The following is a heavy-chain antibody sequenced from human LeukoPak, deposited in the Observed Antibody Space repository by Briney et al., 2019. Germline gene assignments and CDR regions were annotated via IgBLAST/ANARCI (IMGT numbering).Heavy chain of an antibody. CDR3: ARGRGRGHCSSTSCYIYYYYGMDV. J-gene: IGHJ6*02. D-gene: IGHD2-2*01. CDR1: GGSISSGGYS. Sequence: PSETLSLTCTVSGGSISSGGYSWSWIRQHPGKGLEWIGYIYYSGSTYYNPSLKSRVTISVDTSKNQFSLKLSSVTAADTAVYYCARGRGRGHCSSTSCYIYYYYGMDVWGQGTTVTVSS. CDR2: IYYSGST. V-gene: IGHV4-31*03.